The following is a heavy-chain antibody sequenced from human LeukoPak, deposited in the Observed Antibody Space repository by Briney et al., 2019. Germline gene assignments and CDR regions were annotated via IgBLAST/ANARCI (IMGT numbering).Heavy chain of an antibody. CDR1: GFTVSSNY. D-gene: IGHD3-9*01. Sequence: GGSLRLSCAASGFTVSSNYMSWVGQAPGKGLEWVSVMYSGGSTYYADSVKGRFTISRHNSKNTLYLQMNSLRAEDTAVYYCAKYYDILTGYYSLNYFDYWGQGTLVTVSS. J-gene: IGHJ4*02. CDR2: MYSGGST. CDR3: AKYYDILTGYYSLNYFDY. V-gene: IGHV3-53*01.